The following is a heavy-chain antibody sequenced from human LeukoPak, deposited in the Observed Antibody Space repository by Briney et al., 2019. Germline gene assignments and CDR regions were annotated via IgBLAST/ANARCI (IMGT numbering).Heavy chain of an antibody. CDR1: GGSISSYY. V-gene: IGHV4-59*01. D-gene: IGHD2-2*01. CDR2: IYYSGST. CDR3: ARERGYCSSTSCWYYFDY. Sequence: SETLSLTCTVSGGSISSYYWSWIRQPPGKGLEWIGYIYYSGSTNYNPSLKSRVTISVDTSKNQFSLKLSSVTAADTAVYYCARERGYCSSTSCWYYFDYWGQGTLVTVSS. J-gene: IGHJ4*02.